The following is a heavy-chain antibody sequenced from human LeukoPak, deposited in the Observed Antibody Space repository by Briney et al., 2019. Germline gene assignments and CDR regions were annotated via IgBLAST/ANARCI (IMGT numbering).Heavy chain of an antibody. CDR1: GFTFSNYG. CDR2: ISYDGATK. Sequence: PVGSLRLSCEAPGFTFSNYGMHWVRQAPGKGLEWVAVISYDGATKYHADSVKGRFTISRDNSKNTLYLQMNTLRAEDTAVYYCERVRIVGSTYDAFDIWGQGTMVTVSS. CDR3: ERVRIVGSTYDAFDI. J-gene: IGHJ3*02. V-gene: IGHV3-30*19. D-gene: IGHD1-26*01.